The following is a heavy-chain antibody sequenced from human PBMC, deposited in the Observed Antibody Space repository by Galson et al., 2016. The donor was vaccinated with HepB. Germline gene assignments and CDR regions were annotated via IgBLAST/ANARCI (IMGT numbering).Heavy chain of an antibody. J-gene: IGHJ5*02. V-gene: IGHV3-53*05. CDR2: TYNGGNT. Sequence: SLRLSCAASGFTVSTNYLAWVRQAPGKGLEWVCVTYNGGNTYYADSVRGRFTVSKDRSSNAVDLQMDRLRVDDTALYFCARVPTDVGTFWFDPLGQGTLVTVSS. D-gene: IGHD4-17*01. CDR1: GFTVSTNY. CDR3: ARVPTDVGTFWFDP.